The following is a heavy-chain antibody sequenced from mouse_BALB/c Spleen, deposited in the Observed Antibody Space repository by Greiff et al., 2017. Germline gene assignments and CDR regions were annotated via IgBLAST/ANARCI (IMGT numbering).Heavy chain of an antibody. CDR3: ARWDSLLRLRAY. V-gene: IGHV3-2*02. CDR1: GYSITSDYA. J-gene: IGHJ3*01. D-gene: IGHD1-2*01. CDR2: ISYSGST. Sequence: EVQLQQSGPGLVKPSQSLSLTCTVTGYSITSDYAWNWIRQFPGNKLEWMGYISYSGSTSYNPSLKSRISITRDTSKNQFFLQLNSVTTEDTATYYCARWDSLLRLRAYWGQGTLVTVSA.